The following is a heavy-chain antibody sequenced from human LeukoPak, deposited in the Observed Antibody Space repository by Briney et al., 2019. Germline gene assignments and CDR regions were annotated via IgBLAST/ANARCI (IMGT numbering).Heavy chain of an antibody. D-gene: IGHD5-12*01. Sequence: SETLSLTCTVSGGSISSSSYYWGWIRQPPGKGLEWIGEINHSGSTNYNPSLKSRVTISVDTSKNQFSLKLSSVTAADTAVYYCARLGRWLHHNWFDPWGQGTLVTVSS. J-gene: IGHJ5*02. CDR3: ARLGRWLHHNWFDP. CDR1: GGSISSSSYY. V-gene: IGHV4-39*07. CDR2: INHSGST.